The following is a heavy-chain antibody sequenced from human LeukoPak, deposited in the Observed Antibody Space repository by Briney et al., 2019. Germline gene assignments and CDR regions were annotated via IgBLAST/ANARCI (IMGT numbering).Heavy chain of an antibody. J-gene: IGHJ4*02. D-gene: IGHD3-10*02. CDR1: GCTFNNYF. Sequence: GASVKVSCKASGCTFNNYFISWVRQVPGQGLEWVGWISPHSHTTHYAEKVQGRVTMTTDTSTTTVYMELRSLRPDDTAVYFCARGHTMYYWGQGTPVTVSS. CDR2: ISPHSHTT. V-gene: IGHV1-18*01. CDR3: ARGHTMYY.